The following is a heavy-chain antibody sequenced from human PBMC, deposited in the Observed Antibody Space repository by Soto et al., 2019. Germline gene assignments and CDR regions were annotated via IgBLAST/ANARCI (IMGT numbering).Heavy chain of an antibody. CDR2: VGAYDDNTHGGP. V-gene: IGHV1-18*01. Sequence: ASVKVSCKASGYTFINYGISWVRQAPGQGLEWMGWVGAYDDNTHGGPNYAHNLQGRVTMTTDTSTSTAYMELRSLRSYDTGAYYCAREYYGSGGNCYDTFESWGQGTMVTVSS. CDR1: GYTFINYG. CDR3: AREYYGSGGNCYDTFES. J-gene: IGHJ3*02. D-gene: IGHD2-15*01.